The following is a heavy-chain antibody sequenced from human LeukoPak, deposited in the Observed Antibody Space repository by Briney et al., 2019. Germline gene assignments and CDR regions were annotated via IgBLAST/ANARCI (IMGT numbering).Heavy chain of an antibody. Sequence: GGSLRLSCAASRFTFRSYWMTWVRQAPGKGLEWVASIKQDGSEKYYVDSVKGRFTISRDNAGNSLYLQMNSLRPEDTALYYCAKALGSTVTTRTYFDYWGQGTLVTVSS. D-gene: IGHD4-17*01. CDR3: AKALGSTVTTRTYFDY. CDR1: RFTFRSYW. V-gene: IGHV3-7*03. J-gene: IGHJ4*02. CDR2: IKQDGSEK.